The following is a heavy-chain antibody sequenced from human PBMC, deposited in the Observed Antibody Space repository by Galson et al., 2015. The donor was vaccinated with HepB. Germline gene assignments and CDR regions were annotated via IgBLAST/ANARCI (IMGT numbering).Heavy chain of an antibody. CDR2: ISSSSSYI. D-gene: IGHD3-3*01. CDR1: GFTFSSYS. CDR3: ARDGQYYDFWSGYYSYYMDV. Sequence: SLRLSCAASGFTFSSYSMNWVRQAPGKGLEWVSSISSSSSYIYYADSVKGRFTISRDNAKNSLYLQMNSLRAEDTAVYYCARDGQYYDFWSGYYSYYMDVWGKGTTVTVSS. J-gene: IGHJ6*03. V-gene: IGHV3-21*01.